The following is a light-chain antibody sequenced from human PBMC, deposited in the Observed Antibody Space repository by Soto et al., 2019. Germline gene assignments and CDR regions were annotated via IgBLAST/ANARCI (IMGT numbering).Light chain of an antibody. J-gene: IGLJ3*02. Sequence: QSALTQPRSVSGSPGQSVTMSCTGTSSDVGVYNYVSWYQQHPGKAPQLVIYDVIKRPSGVPDRFSGSKSGNTASLTISGLQAEDEADYYCCSYAGSSLGVFGGGTKLTVL. CDR3: CSYAGSSLGV. CDR2: DVI. CDR1: SSDVGVYNY. V-gene: IGLV2-11*01.